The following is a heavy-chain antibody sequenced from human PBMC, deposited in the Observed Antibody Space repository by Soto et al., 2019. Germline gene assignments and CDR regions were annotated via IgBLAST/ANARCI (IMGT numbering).Heavy chain of an antibody. CDR3: AISHKYYDILTGYQTGSPDY. D-gene: IGHD3-9*01. V-gene: IGHV1-3*01. Sequence: ASVKVSCKASGYTFTSYAMHWVRQAPGQRLEWMGWINAGNGNTKYSQKFQGRVTITRDTSASTAYMELSSLRSEDTAVYYCAISHKYYDILTGYQTGSPDYWGQGTLVTVSS. CDR1: GYTFTSYA. J-gene: IGHJ4*02. CDR2: INAGNGNT.